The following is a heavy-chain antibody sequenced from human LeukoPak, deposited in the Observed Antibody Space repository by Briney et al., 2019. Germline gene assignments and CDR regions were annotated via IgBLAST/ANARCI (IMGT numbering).Heavy chain of an antibody. CDR2: IYYSGST. J-gene: IGHJ6*03. D-gene: IGHD2-2*01. CDR3: ARVHLRIVVVPVEYYYYMDV. V-gene: IGHV4-39*01. CDR1: GGSISSSSYY. Sequence: SETLSLTCTVSGGSISSSSYYWGWIRQPPGKGLEWIGSIYYSGSTYYNPSLKSRVTISVDTSKNQFSLKLGSVTAADTAVYYCARVHLRIVVVPVEYYYYMDVWGKGTTVTVSS.